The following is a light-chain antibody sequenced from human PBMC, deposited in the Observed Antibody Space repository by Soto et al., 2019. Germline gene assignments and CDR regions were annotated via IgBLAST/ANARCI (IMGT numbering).Light chain of an antibody. CDR2: DDS. CDR3: QVWDSDSDHVV. CDR1: NIGSKS. V-gene: IGLV3-21*02. Sequence: GPGQTARIACGGDNIGSKSVHWYQQKPGQAPVLVVYDDSDRASGIPERFSGSNSGNTATLTISRVEAGDEADFYCQVWDSDSDHVVFGGGTKLTVL. J-gene: IGLJ2*01.